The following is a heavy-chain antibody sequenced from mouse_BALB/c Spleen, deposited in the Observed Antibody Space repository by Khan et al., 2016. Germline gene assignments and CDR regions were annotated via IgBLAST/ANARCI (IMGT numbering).Heavy chain of an antibody. Sequence: EVQLQESGPGLVKPSQSLSLTCTVTGYSITSDYAWNWIRQFPGNKLEWMGYISYSGSTSYNPSLKSRISITRDTSKNQYFLQLNSVTTEDTATYYCAILINYYDSRFAYWGQGTLVTVSA. CDR3: AILINYYDSRFAY. CDR1: GYSITSDYA. CDR2: ISYSGST. D-gene: IGHD1-1*01. V-gene: IGHV3-2*02. J-gene: IGHJ3*01.